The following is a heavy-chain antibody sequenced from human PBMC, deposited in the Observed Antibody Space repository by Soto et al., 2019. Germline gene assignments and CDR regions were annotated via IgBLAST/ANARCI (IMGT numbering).Heavy chain of an antibody. CDR3: ASGERVRTTAAAYYYYGMDV. Sequence: QVQLQESGPGLVKPSQTLSLTCTVSGGSISSGGYYWSWIRQHPGKGLEWIGYIYYSGSTYYNPSLKSRVTISVDTSKNQFSRKLSSVTAADTAVYYCASGERVRTTAAAYYYYGMDVWGQGTTVTVSS. V-gene: IGHV4-31*03. CDR2: IYYSGST. D-gene: IGHD4-17*01. J-gene: IGHJ6*02. CDR1: GGSISSGGYY.